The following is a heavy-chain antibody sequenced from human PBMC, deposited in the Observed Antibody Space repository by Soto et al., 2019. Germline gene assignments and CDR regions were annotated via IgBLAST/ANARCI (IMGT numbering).Heavy chain of an antibody. V-gene: IGHV3-30-3*01. CDR2: ISYDGSKK. CDR3: ARDRAYYDSSGYSENWVDP. Sequence: QVQLVESGGGVVQPGRSLRLSCAASGFTFSTYAMHWVRQAPGKGLAWVAVISYDGSKKYYADSVKGRFTISRDNSKNTQYLQMNSLRAGYTAVYYCARDRAYYDSSGYSENWVDPWGQGTLVTVSS. J-gene: IGHJ5*02. CDR1: GFTFSTYA. D-gene: IGHD3-22*01.